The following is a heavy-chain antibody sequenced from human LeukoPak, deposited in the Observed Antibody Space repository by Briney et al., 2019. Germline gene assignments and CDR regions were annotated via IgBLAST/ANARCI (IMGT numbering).Heavy chain of an antibody. CDR2: ISGSGGTT. CDR3: AKDHLPGIVVADRDY. D-gene: IGHD6-19*01. Sequence: EGSLRLSCAASGFTFNRYSMSWVRQAPGKGLEWVSAISGSGGTTYYADSVKGRFTISRDNSKNTLYLQINSLRGEDTAVYYCAKDHLPGIVVADRDYWGQGTLVTVSS. J-gene: IGHJ4*02. CDR1: GFTFNRYS. V-gene: IGHV3-23*01.